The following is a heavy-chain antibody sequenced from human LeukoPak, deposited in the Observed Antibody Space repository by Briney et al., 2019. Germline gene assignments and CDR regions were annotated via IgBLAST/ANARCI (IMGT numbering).Heavy chain of an antibody. CDR2: IFYSGSA. CDR3: ARAGGYSFGYGVDV. Sequence: SQTLSLTCTISGGSISSGDYFWTWIRQTPGKGLEWIGYIFYSGSANYNPSLKSRVTISVNTSKNQFSLKLSSVTAADTARYYCARAGGYSFGYGVDVWGQGTTVTVSS. J-gene: IGHJ6*02. CDR1: GGSISSGDYF. D-gene: IGHD5-18*01. V-gene: IGHV4-61*08.